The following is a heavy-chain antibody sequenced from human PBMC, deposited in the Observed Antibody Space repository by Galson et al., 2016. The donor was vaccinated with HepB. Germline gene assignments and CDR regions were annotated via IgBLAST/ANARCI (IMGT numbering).Heavy chain of an antibody. CDR3: AFSRDYLAKIGARDHYYSMDV. J-gene: IGHJ6*02. CDR1: GGAFSRSA. CDR2: IIPIFGTA. D-gene: IGHD5-24*01. V-gene: IGHV1-69*13. Sequence: SVKVSCKASGGAFSRSAISWVRQAPGQGLEWMGGIIPIFGTARYGQILQGRVTITAAESTSTVFMELTSLRFEDTAVYYCAFSRDYLAKIGARDHYYSMDVWGQGTTGTVSS.